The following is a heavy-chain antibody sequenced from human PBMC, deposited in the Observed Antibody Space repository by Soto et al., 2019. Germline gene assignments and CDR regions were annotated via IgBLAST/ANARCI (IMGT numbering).Heavy chain of an antibody. J-gene: IGHJ4*02. V-gene: IGHV4-4*02. CDR2: ISHIGSV. Sequence: QVLLQESGPGLVQPSGTLSLSCAVSGVSISSNYYWGWVRQPPGKGLEWLGDISHIGSVNYSPSLMRRVTRSMDRSENQFSLKLNSVTAADTAVYYCVRSFGWYAIDYWGQGTLVIVSS. CDR1: GVSISSNYY. CDR3: VRSFGWYAIDY. D-gene: IGHD6-19*01.